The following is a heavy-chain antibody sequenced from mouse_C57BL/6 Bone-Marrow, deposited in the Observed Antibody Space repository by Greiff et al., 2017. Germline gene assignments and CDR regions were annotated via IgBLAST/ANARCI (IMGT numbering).Heavy chain of an antibody. CDR1: GFNIKDYY. Sequence: VQLQQSGAELVRPGASVKLSCTASGFNIKDYYMHWVKQRPEQGLEWIGRIDPEDGDTEYAPKFQGKDTMTADTSSNTAYLQLSSLTSEDTAVYYCTTDYSNPFAYWGQGTLVTVSA. CDR3: TTDYSNPFAY. V-gene: IGHV14-1*01. J-gene: IGHJ3*01. D-gene: IGHD2-5*01. CDR2: IDPEDGDT.